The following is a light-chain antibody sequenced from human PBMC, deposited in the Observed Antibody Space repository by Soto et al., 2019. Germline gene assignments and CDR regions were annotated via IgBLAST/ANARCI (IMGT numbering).Light chain of an antibody. CDR1: QSVSSN. V-gene: IGKV3-15*01. CDR2: GAS. CDR3: QQYNNWPWT. J-gene: IGKJ1*01. Sequence: EIVMTQSPATLSVSPGEGSTLSCGASQSVSSNLAWYQEKPGQAPRLLIYGASARATGIPARFSGSGSGTEFTLTISSLQSEDFAVYYCQQYNNWPWTFGQGTKVDI.